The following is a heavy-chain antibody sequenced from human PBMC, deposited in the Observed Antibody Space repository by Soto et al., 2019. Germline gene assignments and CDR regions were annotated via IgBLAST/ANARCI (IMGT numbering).Heavy chain of an antibody. CDR1: GGSISGSTYY. V-gene: IGHV4-39*01. D-gene: IGHD2-2*01. Sequence: KTSETLSLTCIVSGGSISGSTYYWGWIRRPPGKGLEWIGSVYFAGSTYYNPSLKSRVTISVDTSMNQFSLRLSSVTAADTALYYCARGGISRIYQLPPFDPWGQGALVTVSS. CDR3: ARGGISRIYQLPPFDP. J-gene: IGHJ5*02. CDR2: VYFAGST.